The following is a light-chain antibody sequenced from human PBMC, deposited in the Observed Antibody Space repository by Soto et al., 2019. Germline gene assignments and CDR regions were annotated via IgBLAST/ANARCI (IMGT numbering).Light chain of an antibody. Sequence: DIQLTQSPSTLSASVGDRVTITCRASQSINVWLAWYQQKPGRVPQSLLYKASSLESGVPSRFGGSGSGTEFPLTISSLPPDDFASYYCQQYNAYPRTFGQGTKLEI. CDR3: QQYNAYPRT. CDR1: QSINVW. CDR2: KAS. V-gene: IGKV1-5*03. J-gene: IGKJ1*01.